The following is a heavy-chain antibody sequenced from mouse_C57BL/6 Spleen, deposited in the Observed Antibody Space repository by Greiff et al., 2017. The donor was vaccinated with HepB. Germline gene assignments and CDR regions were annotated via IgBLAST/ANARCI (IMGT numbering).Heavy chain of an antibody. CDR3: AIMTRK. CDR1: GLNIKDTY. J-gene: IGHJ2*01. Sequence: EVQLQQSGAELVKSGATVKLSCTASGLNIKDTYMHWLKQWPDQGLDWIGRIDPPNVNTKSDRKFRGKATIIAVTSSNTAYLQRSSLTSEDTAVDYCAIMTRKWGQGTTLTVAS. CDR2: IDPPNVNT. V-gene: IGHV14-3*02.